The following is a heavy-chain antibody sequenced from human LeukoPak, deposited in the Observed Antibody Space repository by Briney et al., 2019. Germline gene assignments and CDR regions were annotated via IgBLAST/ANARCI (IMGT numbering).Heavy chain of an antibody. V-gene: IGHV3-21*01. D-gene: IGHD6-13*01. CDR3: ARDSQAVGTDFDY. J-gene: IGHJ4*02. Sequence: GGSLRLSCAASGFTFSNYNMNWVRQAPGKGLEWVSSISSSSSYITYADSVKGRFTISRDNAKNSLYLQMHSLRAEDTAVYYCARDSQAVGTDFDYWGQGTLVTVSS. CDR2: ISSSSSYI. CDR1: GFTFSNYN.